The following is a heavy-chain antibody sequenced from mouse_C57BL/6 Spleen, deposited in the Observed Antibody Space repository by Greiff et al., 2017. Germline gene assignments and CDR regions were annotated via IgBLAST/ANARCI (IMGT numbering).Heavy chain of an antibody. J-gene: IGHJ4*01. D-gene: IGHD4-1*01. CDR1: GYTFTSYW. V-gene: IGHV1-64*01. CDR3: TRQETAYAMDY. CDR2: IHPNSGST. Sequence: QVQLQQPGAELVKPGASVKLSCKASGYTFTSYWMHWVKQRPGQGLEWIGMIHPNSGSTNYNAKFKGKATLTVDKSSSTAYMQLSSLTSEDSAVYYSTRQETAYAMDYWGQGTSVTVSS.